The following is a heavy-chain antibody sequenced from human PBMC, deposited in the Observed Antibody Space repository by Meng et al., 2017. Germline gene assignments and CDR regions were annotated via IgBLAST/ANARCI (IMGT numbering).Heavy chain of an antibody. V-gene: IGHV3-48*03. J-gene: IGHJ2*01. Sequence: GESLKISCAASGFTFSSYEMNWVRQAPGKGLEWVSYISSSGSTIYYADSVKGRFTISRDNAKNSLYLQMNSLRAEDTAVYYCARATSSSWYLKSYFDLWGRGTLVTVSS. CDR1: GFTFSSYE. CDR3: ARATSSSWYLKSYFDL. CDR2: ISSSGSTI. D-gene: IGHD6-13*01.